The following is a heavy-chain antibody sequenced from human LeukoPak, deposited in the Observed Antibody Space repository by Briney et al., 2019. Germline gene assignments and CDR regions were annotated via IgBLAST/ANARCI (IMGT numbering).Heavy chain of an antibody. Sequence: ASVKVSCKASGYTFTGYYMHWVRQAPGQGLEWMGWINPNSGGTNHAQKFQGRVTMTRDTSISTAYMELSRLRSDDTAVYYCARDRKGGYCSGGSCYYYYYMDVWGKGTTVTISS. V-gene: IGHV1-2*02. J-gene: IGHJ6*03. CDR1: GYTFTGYY. CDR3: ARDRKGGYCSGGSCYYYYYMDV. CDR2: INPNSGGT. D-gene: IGHD2-15*01.